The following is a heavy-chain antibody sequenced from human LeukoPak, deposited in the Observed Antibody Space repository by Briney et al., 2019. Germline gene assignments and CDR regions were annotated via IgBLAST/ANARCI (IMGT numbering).Heavy chain of an antibody. CDR3: AKSMYNTD. CDR1: GXTFSSYA. Sequence: GGSLRLSCAASGXTFSSYAMSWVRQAPGKGLEWVSTIGDNTHYADSVKGRFTISRDSSKNTLYLQMNSLRAEDTAIYYCAKSMYNTDWGQGTLVTVSS. V-gene: IGHV3-23*01. D-gene: IGHD1-14*01. CDR2: IGDNT. J-gene: IGHJ4*02.